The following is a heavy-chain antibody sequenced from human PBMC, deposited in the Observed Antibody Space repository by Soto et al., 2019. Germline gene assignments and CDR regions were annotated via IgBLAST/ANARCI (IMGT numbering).Heavy chain of an antibody. J-gene: IGHJ4*02. D-gene: IGHD1-7*01. CDR2: ISGSGGST. V-gene: IGHV3-23*01. CDR1: GFTFSSYA. Sequence: GGSLRLSCAASGFTFSSYAMSWVRQAPGKGLEWVSAISGSGGSTYYADSVKGRFTISRDNSKDTLYLQMNSLRAEDTAVYYCAKYHLKGNWNYDLFDYWGQGTQVTVSS. CDR3: AKYHLKGNWNYDLFDY.